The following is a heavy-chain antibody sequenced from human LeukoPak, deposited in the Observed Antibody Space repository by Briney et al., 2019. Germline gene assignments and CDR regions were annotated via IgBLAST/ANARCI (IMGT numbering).Heavy chain of an antibody. D-gene: IGHD1-1*01. CDR3: ARGTDPYKVAY. Sequence: SETLSLTCAVYGGSFSGCYWSWIRQSPGKGLEWIGEIHPSGALHYNPSLESRINISPDTSMNQFSLKMSSVTIADTAVYYCARGTDPYKVAYWGPGTLVTVSS. J-gene: IGHJ4*02. V-gene: IGHV4-34*01. CDR2: IHPSGAL. CDR1: GGSFSGCY.